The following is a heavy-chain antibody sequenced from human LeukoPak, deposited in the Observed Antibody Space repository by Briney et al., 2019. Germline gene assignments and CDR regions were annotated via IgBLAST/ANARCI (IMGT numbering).Heavy chain of an antibody. J-gene: IGHJ4*02. D-gene: IGHD3-9*01. V-gene: IGHV1-2*02. CDR3: ARGYEGWLLSSG. CDR2: INPNSGGT. Sequence: ASVKVSCKASGYTFTGYYMHWVRQAPGQGLEWMGWINPNSGGTNYAQKFQGRVTMTRDTSISTAYMELSSLRSEDTAVYYCARGYEGWLLSSGWGQGTLVTVSS. CDR1: GYTFTGYY.